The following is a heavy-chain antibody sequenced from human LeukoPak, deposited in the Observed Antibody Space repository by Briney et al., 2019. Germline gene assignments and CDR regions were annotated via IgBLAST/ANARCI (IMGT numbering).Heavy chain of an antibody. D-gene: IGHD3-16*01. CDR2: IIPIFGTP. CDR1: GGTFSTYA. Sequence: GAPVKVSCKASGGTFSTYAISWVRQAPGQGLEWMGGIIPIFGTPNYAQKFQGRVTITADKSTSTAYMELSSLRSEDTAVYYCATSVGLHWGFDPWGQGTLVTDSS. V-gene: IGHV1-69*06. CDR3: ATSVGLHWGFDP. J-gene: IGHJ5*02.